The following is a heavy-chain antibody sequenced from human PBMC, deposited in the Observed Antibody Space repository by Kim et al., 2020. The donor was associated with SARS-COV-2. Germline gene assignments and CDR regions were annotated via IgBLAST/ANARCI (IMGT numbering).Heavy chain of an antibody. CDR3: ARISHCSSTSCYGYGMDV. J-gene: IGHJ6*02. CDR1: GGSFSGYY. CDR2: INNSGST. D-gene: IGHD2-2*01. V-gene: IGHV4-34*01. Sequence: SETLSLTCAVYGGSFSGYYWSWIRQPPGKGLEWIGEINNSGSTNYNPSLKSRVTISVDTSKNQFSLKLSSVTAADTAVYYCARISHCSSTSCYGYGMDVWGQGTTVTVSS.